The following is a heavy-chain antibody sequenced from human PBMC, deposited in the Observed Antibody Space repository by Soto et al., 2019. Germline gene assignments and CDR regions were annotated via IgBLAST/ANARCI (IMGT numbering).Heavy chain of an antibody. CDR2: INHSGIT. CDR1: GGSFSGYF. Sequence: SETLSLTCTVSGGSFSGYFWTWIRQPPGKGLEWLAEINHSGITNYNPSVESRVSMSVDTSKNQFSLRLYSVTAADTAVYYCVRGPYNYNSRYFDYWGQGTLVTV. J-gene: IGHJ4*02. D-gene: IGHD1-1*01. CDR3: VRGPYNYNSRYFDY. V-gene: IGHV4-34*01.